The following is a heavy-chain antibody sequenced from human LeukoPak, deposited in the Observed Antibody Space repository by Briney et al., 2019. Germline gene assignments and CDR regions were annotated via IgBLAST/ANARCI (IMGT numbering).Heavy chain of an antibody. CDR2: IYYSGST. V-gene: IGHV4-31*03. CDR3: ARDYGDYDTGIGYFDY. CDR1: GGPISSGGYY. J-gene: IGHJ4*02. D-gene: IGHD4-17*01. Sequence: KSSETLSLTCTVSGGPISSGGYYWSWIRQHPGKGLEWIGYIYYSGSTYYNPSLKSRVTISVDTSKNQFSLKLSSVTAADTAVYYCARDYGDYDTGIGYFDYWGQGTLVTVSS.